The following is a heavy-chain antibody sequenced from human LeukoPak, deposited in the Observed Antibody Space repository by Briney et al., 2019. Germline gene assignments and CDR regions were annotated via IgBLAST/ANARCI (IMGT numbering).Heavy chain of an antibody. Sequence: GGSLRLSCAASGFTFSIYAMTWVRQAPGKGLEWVSLISPGGDSTYYADSVKGRFTISRDNSKNTMYLQMNSLRAEDTAVYYCAKDGGVAGTFGAFDYWGQGTLVTVSS. J-gene: IGHJ4*02. CDR1: GFTFSIYA. CDR3: AKDGGVAGTFGAFDY. D-gene: IGHD6-19*01. V-gene: IGHV3-23*01. CDR2: ISPGGDST.